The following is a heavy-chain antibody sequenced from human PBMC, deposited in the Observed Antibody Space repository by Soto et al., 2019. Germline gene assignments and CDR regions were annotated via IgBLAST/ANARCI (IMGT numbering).Heavy chain of an antibody. CDR2: IYPGDSNT. V-gene: IGHV5-51*01. CDR1: GYSFTSYW. D-gene: IGHD6-6*01. CDR3: ARTRSFTLGFYYDGMDV. Sequence: PGESLKISCKGSGYSFTSYWIAWVRQMPAKGLEWMGIIYPGDSNTKYSPSFQGQVTFSADKSLRTAYLQWTSLKASDTALYYCARTRSFTLGFYYDGMDVWGQGTTVTVSS. J-gene: IGHJ6*02.